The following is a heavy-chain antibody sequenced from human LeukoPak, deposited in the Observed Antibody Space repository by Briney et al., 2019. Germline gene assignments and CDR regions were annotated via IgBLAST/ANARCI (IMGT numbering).Heavy chain of an antibody. D-gene: IGHD2-21*02. CDR2: ISGSGGTT. CDR3: AKDRCSGGDCYPHRFDY. CDR1: GFTFSSYA. Sequence: PGGSLRLSCTASGFTFSSYAMSWVRQAPGKGLEWVSAISGSGGTTYYADSVKSRFTISRDNSKNTLYLQMNSLRAEDTAVYYCAKDRCSGGDCYPHRFDYWGQGTLVTVSS. V-gene: IGHV3-23*01. J-gene: IGHJ4*02.